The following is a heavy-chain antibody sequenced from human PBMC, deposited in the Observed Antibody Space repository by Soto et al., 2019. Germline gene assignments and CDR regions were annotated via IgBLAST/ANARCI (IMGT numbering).Heavy chain of an antibody. V-gene: IGHV3-48*01. CDR2: ISSSSSTI. CDR1: GFTFSSYS. J-gene: IGHJ6*03. CDR3: ARDGVAAAGRGYYYYYYMDV. D-gene: IGHD6-13*01. Sequence: DVQLVESGGGLVQPGGSLRLSCAASGFTFSSYSMNWVRQAPGKGLEWVSYISSSSSTIYYADSVKGRFTISRDNAKNSLYLQMNSLRAEDTAVYYCARDGVAAAGRGYYYYYYMDVWGKGTTVTVSS.